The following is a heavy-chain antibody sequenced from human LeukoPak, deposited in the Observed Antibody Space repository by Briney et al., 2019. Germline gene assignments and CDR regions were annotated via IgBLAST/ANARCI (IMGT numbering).Heavy chain of an antibody. Sequence: GGSLRLSCAASGFSFMNAWMIWVRQAPGKGLEWVGRIKSNADGGTPDYAAPARGRFTISRDDSKNTLYLQMNSLEAEDTAVYYCTTFYHEYSPYWGRGTLVTVSS. J-gene: IGHJ4*02. V-gene: IGHV3-15*01. D-gene: IGHD2/OR15-2a*01. CDR3: TTFYHEYSPY. CDR1: GFSFMNAW. CDR2: IKSNADGGTP.